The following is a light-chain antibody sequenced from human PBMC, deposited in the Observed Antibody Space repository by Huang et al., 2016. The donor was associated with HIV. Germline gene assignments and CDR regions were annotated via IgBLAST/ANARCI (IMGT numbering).Light chain of an antibody. V-gene: IGKV3-20*01. CDR3: QQCGDSTWT. J-gene: IGKJ1*01. CDR1: QYVADAY. Sequence: EIVLTQSPGSLSLSPGDRATLSCRASQYVADAYVAWYQHIHGQSPRLLIYGASRRAPGIPDRFSGSGFSTDFNLTISRLEPEDFAVYYCQQCGDSTWTFGQGTKVEVK. CDR2: GAS.